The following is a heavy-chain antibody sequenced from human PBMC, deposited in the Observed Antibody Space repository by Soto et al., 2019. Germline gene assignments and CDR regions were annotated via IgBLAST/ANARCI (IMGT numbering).Heavy chain of an antibody. Sequence: GGSLRLSCAASGFTFSSYGMHWVRQAPGKGLEWVAVISYDGSNKYYADSVKGRFTISRDNSKNTLNLQMNSLRAEDTAVYYCAKDRSDGTEYFQHWGQGTLVTVSS. CDR2: ISYDGSNK. CDR1: GFTFSSYG. D-gene: IGHD2-15*01. V-gene: IGHV3-30*18. J-gene: IGHJ1*01. CDR3: AKDRSDGTEYFQH.